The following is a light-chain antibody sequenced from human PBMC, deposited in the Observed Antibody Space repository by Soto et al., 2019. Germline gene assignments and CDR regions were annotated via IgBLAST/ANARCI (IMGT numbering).Light chain of an antibody. Sequence: EIVLTQSPCTLSLSVGERATLSCRASQTVKSSYLAWYQQKPGQAPRLLIYDASTRAAGIPDRFSASGSGTDFTLIISRLEPEDFAVYSCQQYASSPQTFGQGTKVDIK. V-gene: IGKV3-20*01. CDR3: QQYASSPQT. CDR1: QTVKSSY. CDR2: DAS. J-gene: IGKJ1*01.